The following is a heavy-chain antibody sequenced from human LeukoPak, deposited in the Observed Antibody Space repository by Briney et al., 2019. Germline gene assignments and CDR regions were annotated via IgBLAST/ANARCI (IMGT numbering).Heavy chain of an antibody. CDR2: INHSGST. CDR1: GGSFSGYY. Sequence: SEALSLTCAVYGGSFSGYYWSWIRQPPGKGLEWIGEINHSGSTNYNSSLKSRVTVSVDTSKNQFSLKLSSVTAADTAVYYCARGTGYSYGRTPVYFDYWGQGTLVTVSS. CDR3: ARGTGYSYGRTPVYFDY. J-gene: IGHJ4*02. V-gene: IGHV4-34*01. D-gene: IGHD5-18*01.